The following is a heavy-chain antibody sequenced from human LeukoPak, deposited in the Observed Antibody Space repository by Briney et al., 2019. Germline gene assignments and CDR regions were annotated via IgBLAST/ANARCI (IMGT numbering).Heavy chain of an antibody. Sequence: GGSLRLSCAASGFTFSSYAMHWVRQAPGKGLEYVSAISSNGGSTYYANSVKGRFTISRDNSKNTLYLQMGSLRAEDMAVYYCARARTTVITYFDYWGQGTLVTVSS. CDR3: ARARTTVITYFDY. CDR1: GFTFSSYA. D-gene: IGHD4-17*01. V-gene: IGHV3-64*01. J-gene: IGHJ4*02. CDR2: ISSNGGST.